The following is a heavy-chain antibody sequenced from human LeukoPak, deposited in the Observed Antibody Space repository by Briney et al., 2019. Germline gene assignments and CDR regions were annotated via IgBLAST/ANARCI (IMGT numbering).Heavy chain of an antibody. D-gene: IGHD3-10*01. CDR2: INPNSGGT. CDR1: GYTFTGYY. J-gene: IGHJ4*02. V-gene: IGHV1-2*02. CDR3: ARDHRPTYYYGSGSYHF. Sequence: ASVKVSCKASGYTFTGYYMHWVRQAPGQGLEWMGWINPNSGGTNYAQKFQGRVTMTRDTSISTAYMELSRLRSDDTAVYYCARDHRPTYYYGSGSYHFWGQGTLVTVPS.